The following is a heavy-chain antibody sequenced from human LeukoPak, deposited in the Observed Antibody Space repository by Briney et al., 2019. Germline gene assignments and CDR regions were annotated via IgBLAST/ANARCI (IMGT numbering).Heavy chain of an antibody. CDR3: ARENGYSYGHFPFDY. Sequence: SETLSLTCTVSGGSISSSSYYWGWIRQPPGKGLEWIGSIYYSGSTYYNPSLKSRVTISVDTSKNQFSLKLSSVTAADTAVYYCARENGYSYGHFPFDYWGQGTLVTVSS. CDR2: IYYSGST. V-gene: IGHV4-39*07. CDR1: GGSISSSSYY. D-gene: IGHD5-18*01. J-gene: IGHJ4*02.